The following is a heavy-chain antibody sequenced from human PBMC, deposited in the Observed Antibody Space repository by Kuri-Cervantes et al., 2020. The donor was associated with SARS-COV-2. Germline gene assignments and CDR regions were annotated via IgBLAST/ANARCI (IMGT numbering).Heavy chain of an antibody. Sequence: GESLKISCAASGFTFSSYWMHWVRQAPGKGLVWVSRINSDGSSTSYADSVKGRFTISRDNAKNTLYLRMNSLRAEDTAVYYCARDVWSGYYYGMDVWGQGTTVTVSS. CDR2: INSDGSST. V-gene: IGHV3-74*01. D-gene: IGHD3-3*01. CDR1: GFTFSSYW. J-gene: IGHJ6*02. CDR3: ARDVWSGYYYGMDV.